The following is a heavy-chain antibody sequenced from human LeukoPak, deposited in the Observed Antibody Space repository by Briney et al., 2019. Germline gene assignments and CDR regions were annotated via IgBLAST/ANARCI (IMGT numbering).Heavy chain of an antibody. Sequence: GRSLRPSCAASAFSFSSTAMNSVRHAPRKGLELVSRISGSGDIKDFGDSVKGRFTISRDNSKNTVSLQMNSLRADDTAVYYCAKEGAFGGSGALDYWGQGTLVTVSS. J-gene: IGHJ4*02. D-gene: IGHD6-19*01. V-gene: IGHV3-23*01. CDR3: AKEGAFGGSGALDY. CDR1: AFSFSSTA. CDR2: ISGSGDIK.